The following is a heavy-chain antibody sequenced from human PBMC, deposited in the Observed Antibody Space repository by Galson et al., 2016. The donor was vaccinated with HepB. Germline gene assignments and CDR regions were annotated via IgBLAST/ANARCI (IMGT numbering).Heavy chain of an antibody. J-gene: IGHJ4*02. Sequence: QSGAEVKKPGESLKISCRASGYRFASHWIGWVRQMPGKGLEWMGIIWPSDSETKYSPSFQGHVTISVDESIDTAYLQWNSLKASDTARYYCARRRAAADYWGQGTLVIVSS. CDR1: GYRFASHW. CDR2: IWPSDSET. CDR3: ARRRAAADY. V-gene: IGHV5-51*01. D-gene: IGHD6-25*01.